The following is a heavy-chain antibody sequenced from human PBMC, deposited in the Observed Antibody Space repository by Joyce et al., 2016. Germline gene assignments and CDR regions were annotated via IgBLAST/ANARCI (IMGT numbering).Heavy chain of an antibody. CDR1: FTFSSHS. V-gene: IGHV3-30-3*01. Sequence: QVQLVESGGGVVQPGFTFSSHSMHWVRQSPGKGLEWVAVLSFGGSKKYYADSVQGRFTISRDISSNTLYLQMNSLRAEDSAVYYCARDYANWALDYWGQGTLVTVSS. J-gene: IGHJ4*02. CDR2: LSFGGSKK. D-gene: IGHD2-8*01. CDR3: ARDYANWALDY.